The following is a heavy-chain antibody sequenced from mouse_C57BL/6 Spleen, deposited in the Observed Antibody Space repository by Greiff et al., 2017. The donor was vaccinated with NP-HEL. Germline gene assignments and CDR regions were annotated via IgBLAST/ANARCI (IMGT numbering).Heavy chain of an antibody. V-gene: IGHV1-53*01. D-gene: IGHD2-4*01. CDR3: ARAGDYDGNYYAMDY. Sequence: QVQLKQPGTELVKPGASVKLSCKASGYTFTSYWMHWVKQRPGQGLEWIGNINPSNGGTNYNEKFKSKATLTVDKSSSTAYMQLSSLTSEDSAVYYCARAGDYDGNYYAMDYWGQGTSVTVSS. CDR1: GYTFTSYW. J-gene: IGHJ4*01. CDR2: INPSNGGT.